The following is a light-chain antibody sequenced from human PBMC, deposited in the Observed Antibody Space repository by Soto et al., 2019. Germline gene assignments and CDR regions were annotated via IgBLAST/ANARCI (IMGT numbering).Light chain of an antibody. J-gene: IGKJ1*01. Sequence: IVMTQSPATVSVSPGERATLSCRASHRVSSYLAWYQQKPGQAPRLLIFGASRRATGIPDRFSGSGSGTDFTLTITRLESEDFAVYYCQQYSRTPRTFGQGTKVDI. V-gene: IGKV3-20*01. CDR1: HRVSSY. CDR2: GAS. CDR3: QQYSRTPRT.